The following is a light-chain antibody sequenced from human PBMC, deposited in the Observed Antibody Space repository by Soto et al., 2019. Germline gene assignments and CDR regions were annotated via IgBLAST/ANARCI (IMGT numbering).Light chain of an antibody. CDR2: EVS. CDR3: SSETSSNPLV. V-gene: IGLV2-14*01. J-gene: IGLJ2*01. CDR1: SSDVGAYNY. Sequence: QSALTQPASVSGSPGQSITISCTGTSSDVGAYNYVSWYQQHPGKAPKLMIFEVSDRPSGVSNRSSGSKSGNTASLTISRLQAEDEAYYYCSSETSSNPLVFGGGTKLTVL.